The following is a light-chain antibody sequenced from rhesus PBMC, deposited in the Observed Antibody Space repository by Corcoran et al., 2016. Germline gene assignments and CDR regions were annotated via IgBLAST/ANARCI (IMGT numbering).Light chain of an antibody. CDR1: QGISSW. J-gene: IGKJ2*01. Sequence: DIQMTQSPSSLSASVGDTVTITCRASQGISSWLAWYQQKPGKALKLLIYKASSLQSGVPSRFSGSGSGTEFTRTISSLQSEDFATYYCQQYSSRPYSFGQGTKVEIK. CDR3: QQYSSRPYS. CDR2: KAS. V-gene: IGKV1-22*01.